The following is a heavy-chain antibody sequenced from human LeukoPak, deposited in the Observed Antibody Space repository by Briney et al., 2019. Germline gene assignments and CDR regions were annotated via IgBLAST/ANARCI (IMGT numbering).Heavy chain of an antibody. CDR2: IYYSGST. J-gene: IGHJ3*02. D-gene: IGHD4-11*01. Sequence: SETLSLTCTVSGGSISSSSYYWGWIRQPPGKGLEWIGSIYYSGSTYYNPSLKSRVTISVDTSKNQFSLKLSSVTAADTAVYYCAIYVTTPRLGYDAFDIWGQGTMVTVSS. V-gene: IGHV4-39*07. CDR3: AIYVTTPRLGYDAFDI. CDR1: GGSISSSSYY.